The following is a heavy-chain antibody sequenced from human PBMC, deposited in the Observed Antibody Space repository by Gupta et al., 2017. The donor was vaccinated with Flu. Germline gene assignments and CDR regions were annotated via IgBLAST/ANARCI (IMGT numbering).Heavy chain of an antibody. V-gene: IGHV3-33*03. J-gene: IGHJ6*02. D-gene: IGHD3-3*01. CDR3: AREAGHHDVWNPFHSYGMDI. CDR2: IWHDGSRQ. CDR1: GFTFSNYV. Sequence: QVQLVESGGGAVQPGPSLRLTCAGSGFTFSNYVSHWVRQAPGKGLEWLAVIWHDGSRQYYADSVKGRFTISRDNSKHMVYLQLDRLRVEDTAVYFCAREAGHHDVWNPFHSYGMDIWGQGTTVTVSS.